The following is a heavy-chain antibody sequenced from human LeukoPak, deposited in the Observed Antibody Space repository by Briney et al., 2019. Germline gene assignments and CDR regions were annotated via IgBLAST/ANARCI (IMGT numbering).Heavy chain of an antibody. D-gene: IGHD3-22*01. CDR1: GGTFSSYA. CDR2: IIPIFGTA. CDR3: ARADSSGYPGTPNIDP. V-gene: IGHV1-69*01. Sequence: SVKVSCKASGGTFSSYAISWVRQAPEQGLEWMGGIIPIFGTANYAQKFQGRVTITADESTSTAYMELSSLRSEDTAVYYCARADSSGYPGTPNIDPWGQGTLVTVSS. J-gene: IGHJ5*02.